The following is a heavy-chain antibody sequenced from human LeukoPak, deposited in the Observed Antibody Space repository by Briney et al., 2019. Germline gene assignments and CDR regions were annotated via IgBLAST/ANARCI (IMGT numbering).Heavy chain of an antibody. D-gene: IGHD2-15*01. V-gene: IGHV1-8*01. CDR1: GYTFTSYD. CDR3: ALTAATILGDAFDI. Sequence: ASVKVSGKASGYTFTSYDINWVRQATGQGLEWMGWMNPNSGNTGYAQKFQGRVTMTRNTSISTAYMELSSLRSEDTAVYYCALTAATILGDAFDIWGQGTMATVSS. CDR2: MNPNSGNT. J-gene: IGHJ3*02.